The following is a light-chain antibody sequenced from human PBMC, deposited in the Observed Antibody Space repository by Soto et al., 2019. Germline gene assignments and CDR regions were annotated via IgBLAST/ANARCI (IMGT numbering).Light chain of an antibody. J-gene: IGLJ1*01. CDR1: SSDVGGYNF. V-gene: IGLV2-14*01. CDR2: EVS. CDR3: SSYTSSTPLGYV. Sequence: ALTQPASVSGSPGQSITISCTGTSSDVGGYNFVSWYQQHPGKAPKLMIYEVSNRPSGVSTRFSGSKSGNTASLTISGLQAEDEADYYCSSYTSSTPLGYVFGTGTKVTVL.